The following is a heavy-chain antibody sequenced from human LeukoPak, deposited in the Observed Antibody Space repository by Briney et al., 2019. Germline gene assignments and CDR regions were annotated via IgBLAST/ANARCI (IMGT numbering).Heavy chain of an antibody. CDR2: INPQSGDT. J-gene: IGHJ5*02. CDR3: ARELQLDDCTRINCYQPMVDP. CDR1: GYTFTDYH. Sequence: ASVKVSFKASGYTFTDYHMHWVRQAPGQGVEWMGWINPQSGDTKYAQNLQGRVTMTRDTSISTAYMDLSSLRSDDTAVYYCARELQLDDCTRINCYQPMVDPWGQGTLVTVSS. D-gene: IGHD2-8*01. V-gene: IGHV1-2*02.